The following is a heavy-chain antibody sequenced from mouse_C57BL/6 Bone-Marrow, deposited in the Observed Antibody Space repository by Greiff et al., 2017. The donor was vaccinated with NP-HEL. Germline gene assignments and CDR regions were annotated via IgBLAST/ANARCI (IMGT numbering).Heavy chain of an antibody. CDR3: ANYGSSPWFAY. J-gene: IGHJ3*01. CDR2: IDPSDSYT. Sequence: QVQLQQPGAELVMPGASVKLSCKASGYTFTSYWMHWVKQRPGQGLEWIGEIDPSDSYTNYNQKLQGKSTLTVDKSSSTAYMQLSSLTSEDSAVYYCANYGSSPWFAYWGQGTLVTVSA. V-gene: IGHV1-69*01. CDR1: GYTFTSYW. D-gene: IGHD1-1*01.